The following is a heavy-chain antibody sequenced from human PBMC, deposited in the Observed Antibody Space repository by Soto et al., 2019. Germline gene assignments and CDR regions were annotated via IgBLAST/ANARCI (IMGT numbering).Heavy chain of an antibody. D-gene: IGHD1-26*01. V-gene: IGHV3-30*18. CDR3: AKAYRVAVPFGLDV. Sequence: GGSLRLSCVVSGFTFRSCAMHWVRQAPGKGPEWVAGISYDGSKKYDADFVKGRFTISRDNSKNTLSLQMNSMTTEDTAVYYCAKAYRVAVPFGLDVWGQGTTVTVSS. J-gene: IGHJ6*02. CDR2: ISYDGSKK. CDR1: GFTFRSCA.